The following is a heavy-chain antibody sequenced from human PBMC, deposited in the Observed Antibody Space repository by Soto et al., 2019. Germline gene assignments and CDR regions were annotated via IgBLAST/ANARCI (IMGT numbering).Heavy chain of an antibody. CDR2: ITWSSGVY. Sequence: EVQLVESGGGLVQPGRSLSLSCAASGFTFVDYGMHWVRQAPGEGLEWVSGITWSSGVYAYADAVKGRFTLSRDSAKNPRSLQMNRRRAEDTAVYYCAKDEEIGSGSYFLGSFDRWGQGTLGRVS. D-gene: IGHD3-10*01. J-gene: IGHJ4*03. CDR1: GFTFVDYG. CDR3: AKDEEIGSGSYFLGSFDR. V-gene: IGHV3-9*01.